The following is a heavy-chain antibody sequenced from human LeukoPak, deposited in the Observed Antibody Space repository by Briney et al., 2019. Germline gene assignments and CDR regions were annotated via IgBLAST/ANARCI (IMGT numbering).Heavy chain of an antibody. CDR2: ISSGSSTI. CDR1: GFTFSSFS. Sequence: GGSLRLSCAASGFTFSSFSMNWVRQAPGKGLEWVSYISSGSSTIYYADPVKGRFTISRDNAKNSLYLQVNSLRDEDTAVYHCARTRSKVGTPTFDYWGQGTLVTVSS. D-gene: IGHD4-23*01. V-gene: IGHV3-48*02. CDR3: ARTRSKVGTPTFDY. J-gene: IGHJ4*02.